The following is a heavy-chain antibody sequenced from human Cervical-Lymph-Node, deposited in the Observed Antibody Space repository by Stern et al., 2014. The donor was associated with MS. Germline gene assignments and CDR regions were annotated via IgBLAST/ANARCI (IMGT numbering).Heavy chain of an antibody. V-gene: IGHV7-4-1*02. CDR1: GYIFPNYA. CDR2: INTNAGNP. Sequence: QVQLVQSGSELKKPGASVKVSCKASGYIFPNYAMNWVRQAPGQGLEWMGLINTNAGNPTYAQGFTGRFVFSLDTSVSTAYLQISSLKAEDTAVYYCARVWSRYGDYGMDVWGQGTTVTVSS. CDR3: ARVWSRYGDYGMDV. J-gene: IGHJ6*02. D-gene: IGHD4-17*01.